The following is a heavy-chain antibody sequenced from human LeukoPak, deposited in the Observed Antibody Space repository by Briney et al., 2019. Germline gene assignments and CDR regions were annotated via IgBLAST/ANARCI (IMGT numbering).Heavy chain of an antibody. D-gene: IGHD1-26*01. J-gene: IGHJ2*01. CDR2: IYYSGSP. CDR3: ARDAGATSTNWYFDL. CDR1: AGSISNYY. V-gene: IGHV4-59*12. Sequence: PSETLSLTCNVSAGSISNYYWTWIRQPPGEGLEWIGYIYYSGSPNYNPSLKSRVTISLDKSKSQFSLKLSSVTAADTAVYYCARDAGATSTNWYFDLWGRGTLVTVSS.